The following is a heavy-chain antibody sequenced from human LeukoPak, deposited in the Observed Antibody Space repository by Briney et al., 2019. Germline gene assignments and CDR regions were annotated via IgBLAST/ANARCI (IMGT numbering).Heavy chain of an antibody. CDR1: GFTFSSYA. CDR3: ARPMMATITNDAFDI. Sequence: GGSLRLSCAASGFTFSSYAMHWVRQAPGKGLEYVSAISSNGGSTYYANSVKGRFTISRDNSKNTLYLQMGSLRAEDMAVYYCARPMMATITNDAFDIWGQGTMVTVSS. D-gene: IGHD5-24*01. CDR2: ISSNGGST. J-gene: IGHJ3*02. V-gene: IGHV3-64*01.